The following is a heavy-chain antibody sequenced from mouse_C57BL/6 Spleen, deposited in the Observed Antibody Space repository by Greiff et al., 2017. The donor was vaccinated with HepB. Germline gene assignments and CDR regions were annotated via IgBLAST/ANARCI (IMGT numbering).Heavy chain of an antibody. D-gene: IGHD1-1*01. J-gene: IGHJ2*01. CDR2: ISSGSSTI. Sequence: DVHLVESGGGLVKPGGSLKLSCAASGFTFSDYGMHWVRQAPEKGLEWVAYISSGSSTIYYADTVKGRFTISRDNAKNTLFLQMTSLRSEDTAMYYCARWGTTVVPYFEYWGQGTTLTVSS. V-gene: IGHV5-17*01. CDR3: ARWGTTVVPYFEY. CDR1: GFTFSDYG.